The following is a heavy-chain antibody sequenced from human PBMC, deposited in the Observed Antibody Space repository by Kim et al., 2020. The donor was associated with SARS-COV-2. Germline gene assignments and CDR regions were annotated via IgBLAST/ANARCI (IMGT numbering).Heavy chain of an antibody. CDR2: INTDTGNP. V-gene: IGHV7-4-1*02. CDR1: GYTFTNYA. Sequence: ASVKVSCKASGYTFTNYAISWVRQAPGQGLEWMGWINTDTGNPTYAQAFTGWFVFSVDTSVSTTYLQISSLKAEDTALYYCARVIWGSYRYTDSWGQGTL. J-gene: IGHJ4*02. D-gene: IGHD3-16*02. CDR3: ARVIWGSYRYTDS.